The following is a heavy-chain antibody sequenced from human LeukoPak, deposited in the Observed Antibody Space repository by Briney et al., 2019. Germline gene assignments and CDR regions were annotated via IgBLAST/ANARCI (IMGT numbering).Heavy chain of an antibody. D-gene: IGHD3-22*01. CDR1: GFTFSSYW. CDR2: IKQDGSEK. V-gene: IGHV3-7*01. Sequence: PGGSLRLSCAASGFTFSSYWMSWVRQAPGKGLEWVANIKQDGSEKYYVDSVKGRFTISRDNAKNSLYLQMNSLRAEDTAVYYCARVAMWYYDSSGYYYFDYWGQGTLVTVSS. J-gene: IGHJ4*02. CDR3: ARVAMWYYDSSGYYYFDY.